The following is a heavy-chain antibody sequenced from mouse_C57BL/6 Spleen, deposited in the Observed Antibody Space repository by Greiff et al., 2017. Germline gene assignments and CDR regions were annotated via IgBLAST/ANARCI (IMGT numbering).Heavy chain of an antibody. J-gene: IGHJ4*01. V-gene: IGHV1-52*01. CDR2: IDPSDSET. CDR3: ARIYYDYYAMDY. D-gene: IGHD2-1*01. CDR1: GYTFTSYW. Sequence: QVQLQQPGAELVRPGSSVKLSCKASGYTFTSYWMHWVKQRPIQGLEWIGNIDPSDSETHYNQKFKDKATLTVDKSSSTAYMQLSSLTSEDSAVYYCARIYYDYYAMDYWGQGTSVTVSS.